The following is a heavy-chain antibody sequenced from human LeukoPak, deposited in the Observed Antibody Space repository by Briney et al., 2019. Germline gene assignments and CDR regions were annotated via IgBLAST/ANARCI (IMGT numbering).Heavy chain of an antibody. CDR2: INTDGSST. V-gene: IGHV3-74*01. Sequence: VGSLRLSCIASGFTFSTYWMHWVRQAPGKGLVWVSRINTDGSSTSYADSVKGRFTISRDNAENTLYLQMNNLRAEDTAVYYCARDRSRSIDYWGQGTLVTVSS. J-gene: IGHJ4*02. D-gene: IGHD6-6*01. CDR1: GFTFSTYW. CDR3: ARDRSRSIDY.